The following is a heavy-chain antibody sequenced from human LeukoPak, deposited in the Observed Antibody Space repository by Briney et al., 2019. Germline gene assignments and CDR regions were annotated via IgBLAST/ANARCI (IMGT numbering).Heavy chain of an antibody. V-gene: IGHV1-69*13. Sequence: SVKVSCKASGGTFSSYAISWVRQAPGQGLEWMGGIIPIFGTANYAQKFQGRVTITADESTSTAYMELSSLRSEDTAVYYCARLAVAGAHYYYYMDVWGKGTTVTVSS. J-gene: IGHJ6*03. CDR3: ARLAVAGAHYYYYMDV. CDR1: GGTFSSYA. CDR2: IIPIFGTA. D-gene: IGHD6-19*01.